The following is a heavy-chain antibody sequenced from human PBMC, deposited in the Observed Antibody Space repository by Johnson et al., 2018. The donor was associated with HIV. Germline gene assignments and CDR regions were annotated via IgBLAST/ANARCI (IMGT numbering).Heavy chain of an antibody. V-gene: IGHV3-30*02. CDR1: GFTFSSYG. Sequence: QVQLVESGGGVVQPGGSLRLSCAASGFTFSSYGIHWVRQAPGKGLEWVAFIRYDGSNKYYADSVKGRFTISRDNSRNTLYLQMNSLRAEDTAVYYCAKDLPHIVATTTDAFDIWGQGTMVTVSS. D-gene: IGHD5-12*01. CDR3: AKDLPHIVATTTDAFDI. CDR2: IRYDGSNK. J-gene: IGHJ3*02.